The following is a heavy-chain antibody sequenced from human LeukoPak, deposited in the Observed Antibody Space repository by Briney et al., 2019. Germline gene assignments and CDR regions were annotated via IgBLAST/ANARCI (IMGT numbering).Heavy chain of an antibody. D-gene: IGHD3-16*02. Sequence: GASVKVSCKASGGTFSSYAISWVRQAPGQGLEWMGGIIPIFGTANYAQKFQGRVTITADESTSTAYMELSSLRSEDTAVYYCARDPLRGSYRLTYFDYWGPRTLVTVSS. CDR3: ARDPLRGSYRLTYFDY. CDR1: GGTFSSYA. V-gene: IGHV1-69*13. CDR2: IIPIFGTA. J-gene: IGHJ4*02.